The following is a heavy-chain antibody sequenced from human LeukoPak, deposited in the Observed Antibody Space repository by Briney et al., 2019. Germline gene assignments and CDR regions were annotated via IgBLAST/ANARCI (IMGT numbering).Heavy chain of an antibody. V-gene: IGHV1-69*05. J-gene: IGHJ5*02. Sequence: GASVKVSCKTSGGTFNNSAISWVRQAPGQGLEWLGGIVPLFGTAGYAQKFQGRVTITKDESTRTVYLELTSLTPDDTAVYYCARDVHGDYGSGWFDPWGQGTLVSVSS. CDR1: GGTFNNSA. D-gene: IGHD4-17*01. CDR3: ARDVHGDYGSGWFDP. CDR2: IVPLFGTA.